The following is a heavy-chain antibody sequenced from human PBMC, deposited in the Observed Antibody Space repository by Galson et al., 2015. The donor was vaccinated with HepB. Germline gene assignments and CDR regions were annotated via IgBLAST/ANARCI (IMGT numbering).Heavy chain of an antibody. J-gene: IGHJ4*02. CDR1: GFTFSNYE. D-gene: IGHD2-15*01. CDR2: ISSGGGTI. CDR3: ARDHRYCSGGSCYIHYLDY. V-gene: IGHV3-48*03. Sequence: SLRLSCAASGFTFSNYEMNWVRQAPGKGLEWVSYISSGGGTIYYADSVKGRFSISRDNAKNSLYLQMNSLRAEDTAVYYCARDHRYCSGGSCYIHYLDYWGQGTLVTVSS.